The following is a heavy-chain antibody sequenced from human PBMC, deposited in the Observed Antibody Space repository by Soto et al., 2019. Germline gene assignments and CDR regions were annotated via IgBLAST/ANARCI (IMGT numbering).Heavy chain of an antibody. V-gene: IGHV1-69*01. CDR2: IIPIFGTA. CDR1: GGTFSSYA. D-gene: IGHD3-3*01. J-gene: IGHJ5*02. CDR3: ARDPRYDFWSGYYRGGWFDP. Sequence: QLQLVQSGAEGKKPGSSVKVSCKASGGTFSSYAISWVRQAPGQGLEWMGGIIPIFGTATYAQKFQGRVTSTAEESTSTAYMELSSLRSEDTAVYYCARDPRYDFWSGYYRGGWFDPWGQGTLVTVSS.